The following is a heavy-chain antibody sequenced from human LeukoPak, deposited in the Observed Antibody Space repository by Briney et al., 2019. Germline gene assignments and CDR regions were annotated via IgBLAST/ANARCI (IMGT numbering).Heavy chain of an antibody. CDR2: IYPGDSDT. Sequence: GESPQISCQGSGYSFTSYWIGWVRQLPGKGLEWMGIIYPGDSDTRYSPSFQGQVTISADKSISTAYLQWSSLKASDTAMYYCARGSDYGDYVGAFDIWGQGTMVTVSS. CDR1: GYSFTSYW. CDR3: ARGSDYGDYVGAFDI. J-gene: IGHJ3*02. D-gene: IGHD4-17*01. V-gene: IGHV5-51*01.